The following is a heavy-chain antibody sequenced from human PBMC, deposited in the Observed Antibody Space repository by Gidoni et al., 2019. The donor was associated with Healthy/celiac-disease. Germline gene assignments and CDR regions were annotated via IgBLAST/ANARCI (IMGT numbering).Heavy chain of an antibody. D-gene: IGHD2-15*01. V-gene: IGHV3-30-3*01. CDR1: GFPFSSYA. CDR2: ISYDGSNK. Sequence: QVQLVESGGGVVQPGRSLRLSCAASGFPFSSYAMHWVRQAPGKGLEWVAVISYDGSNKYYADYVKGRFTISRDNSKNTLYLQMNSLRAEDTAVYYCAREWEDIVVVVAATPRMWYYGMDVWGKGTTVTVSS. J-gene: IGHJ6*04. CDR3: AREWEDIVVVVAATPRMWYYGMDV.